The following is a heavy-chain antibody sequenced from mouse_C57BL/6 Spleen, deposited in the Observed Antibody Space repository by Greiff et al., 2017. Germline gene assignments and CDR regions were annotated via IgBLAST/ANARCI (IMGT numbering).Heavy chain of an antibody. CDR1: GFSLTSSG. V-gene: IGHV2-6-1*01. D-gene: IGHD2-1*01. Sequence: VKLVESGPGLVAPSQSLSITCTVSGFSLTSSGVHWVRQPPGKGLEWLVVIWSDGSTTYNSALKSRLSISKDNSKSQVFLKMNSLQTDDTAMYYCARHGGNYEAMDYWGQGTSVTVSS. CDR2: IWSDGST. CDR3: ARHGGNYEAMDY. J-gene: IGHJ4*01.